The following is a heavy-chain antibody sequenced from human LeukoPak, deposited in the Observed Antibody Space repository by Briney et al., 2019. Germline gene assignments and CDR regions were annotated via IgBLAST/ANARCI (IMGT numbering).Heavy chain of an antibody. J-gene: IGHJ4*02. D-gene: IGHD5-12*01. V-gene: IGHV3-74*01. CDR3: AKTSGYDWSGPDWVYFDY. CDR1: GFTFSSYW. Sequence: PGGSLRLSCAASGFTFSSYWMHWVRQAPGKGLVWVSRINSDGSSTSYADSVKGRFTISRDNAKNTLYLQMNSLRAEDTAVYYCAKTSGYDWSGPDWVYFDYWGQGTLVTVSS. CDR2: INSDGSST.